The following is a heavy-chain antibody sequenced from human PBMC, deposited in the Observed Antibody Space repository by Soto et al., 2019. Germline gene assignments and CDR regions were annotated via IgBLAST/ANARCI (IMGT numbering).Heavy chain of an antibody. CDR2: IYYSGST. Sequence: SETLSLTCTVSGDSISSSSYYRGWIRQPPGKGLEWIGSIYYSGSTYYNPSLKSRVTISVDTSRIHFSLKLISVTAADTAVYYCARQSYDSSDYFDYWGQGTLVTVSS. V-gene: IGHV4-39*01. CDR3: ARQSYDSSDYFDY. CDR1: GDSISSSSYY. D-gene: IGHD3-22*01. J-gene: IGHJ4*02.